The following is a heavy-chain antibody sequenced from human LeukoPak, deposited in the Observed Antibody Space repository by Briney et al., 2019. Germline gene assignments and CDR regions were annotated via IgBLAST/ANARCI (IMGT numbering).Heavy chain of an antibody. J-gene: IGHJ6*03. D-gene: IGHD2-15*01. CDR1: GFTFDDYG. V-gene: IGHV3-20*04. CDR2: INWNGGSR. Sequence: GGSMRLSCAAGGFTFDDYGMSWGRQAGGKGEEWVSGINWNGGSRVYADCVKGGFTISRENGKNSVDMQMNSQRAEDTALYYCARAHSAGYYYYYMDVWGKGTTVTVSS. CDR3: ARAHSAGYYYYYMDV.